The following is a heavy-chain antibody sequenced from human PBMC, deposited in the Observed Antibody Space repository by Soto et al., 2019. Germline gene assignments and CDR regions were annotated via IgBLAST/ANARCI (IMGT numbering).Heavy chain of an antibody. CDR3: VREEASGSSGLTYHYYYNGMDV. Sequence: EVQLVESGGGLVQPGGSLRLSCVASGFTFSRYNMHWVRQAPGKGLEWVAYVTTSGDTMFYADSVEGRFAISRDVAKNSLQRQMNSLGDEDTAVYYCVREEASGSSGLTYHYYYNGMDVWGQGTTVTVSS. D-gene: IGHD3-22*01. J-gene: IGHJ6*02. CDR1: GFTFSRYN. V-gene: IGHV3-48*02. CDR2: VTTSGDTM.